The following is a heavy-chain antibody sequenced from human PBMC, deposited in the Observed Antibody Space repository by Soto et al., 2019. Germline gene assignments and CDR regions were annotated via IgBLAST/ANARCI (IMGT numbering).Heavy chain of an antibody. CDR2: IIPILGIA. Sequence: SVKVSCKASGGTFSSYTISWVRQAPGQGLEWMGRIIPILGIANYAQKFQGRVTITADKSTSTAYMELSSLRSEDTAVYYCARGSSSSSRYNWFDAWGQGTLVTVSS. D-gene: IGHD6-13*01. CDR1: GGTFSSYT. V-gene: IGHV1-69*02. J-gene: IGHJ5*02. CDR3: ARGSSSSSRYNWFDA.